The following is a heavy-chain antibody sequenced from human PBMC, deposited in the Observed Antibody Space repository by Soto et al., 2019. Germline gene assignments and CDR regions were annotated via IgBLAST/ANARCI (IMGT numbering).Heavy chain of an antibody. CDR1: RVRVYNYA. Sequence: RLCGASGRVRVYNYAIPVSLKAPGKGLEWVSRVSAGGDNTDYADAVKGRFTISRDNSKNTLFLQMTSLRAEDTALYYCAKVPLRPYYFDYWGPGTMVTAPQ. D-gene: IGHD4-17*01. CDR3: AKVPLRPYYFDY. V-gene: IGHV3-23*01. CDR2: VSAGGDNT. J-gene: IGHJ4*01.